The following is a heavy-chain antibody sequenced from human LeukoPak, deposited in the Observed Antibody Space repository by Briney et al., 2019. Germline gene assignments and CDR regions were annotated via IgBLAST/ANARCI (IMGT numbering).Heavy chain of an antibody. Sequence: PSETLSLTCTVSGGSISSYYRSWIRQPAGKGLEWIGRIYTSGSTNYNPSLKSRVTMSVDTSKNQFSLKLSSVTAADTAVYYCARDLTLYYDFWSGYYPIFDYWGQGTLVTVSS. CDR2: IYTSGST. V-gene: IGHV4-4*07. CDR1: GGSISSYY. J-gene: IGHJ4*02. CDR3: ARDLTLYYDFWSGYYPIFDY. D-gene: IGHD3-3*01.